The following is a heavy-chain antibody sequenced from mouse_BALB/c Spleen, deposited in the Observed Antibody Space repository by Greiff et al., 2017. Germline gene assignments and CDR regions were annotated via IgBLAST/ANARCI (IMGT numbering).Heavy chain of an antibody. CDR1: GFNIKDTY. Sequence: VQGVESGAELVKPGASVKLSCTASGFNIKDTYMHWVKQRPEQGLEWIGRIDPANGNTKYDPKFQGKATITADTSSNTAYLQLSSLTSEDTAVYYCARRAYYYGSTFYFDYWGQGTTLTVSS. CDR2: IDPANGNT. V-gene: IGHV14-3*02. CDR3: ARRAYYYGSTFYFDY. D-gene: IGHD1-1*01. J-gene: IGHJ2*01.